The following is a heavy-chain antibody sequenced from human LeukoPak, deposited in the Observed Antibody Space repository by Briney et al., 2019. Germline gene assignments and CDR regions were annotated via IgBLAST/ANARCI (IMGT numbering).Heavy chain of an antibody. CDR1: GGSISSSVYY. Sequence: PSETLSLTCTVSGGSISSSVYYWAWIRQPPGKGLEWIGSIYYSGSTYYNPSLKSRVTISVDTSKNQFSLKLSSVTAADTAVYYCARGEDSGLSIWPWGQGTLVTVSS. V-gene: IGHV4-39*07. D-gene: IGHD1-26*01. CDR3: ARGEDSGLSIWP. J-gene: IGHJ5*02. CDR2: IYYSGST.